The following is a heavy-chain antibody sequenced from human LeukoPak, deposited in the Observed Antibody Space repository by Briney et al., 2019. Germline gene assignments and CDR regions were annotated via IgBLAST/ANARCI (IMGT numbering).Heavy chain of an antibody. CDR1: GFTFSSYA. V-gene: IGHV3-23*01. Sequence: GGSLRLSCAASGFTFSSYAMSWVRQAPGKGLEWVSAISGSGGSTYYADSVKGRFTISRDNAKNSLYLQMNSLRAEDTAVYYCARGLAAAGTRTDDYWGQGTLVTVSS. CDR3: ARGLAAAGTRTDDY. J-gene: IGHJ4*02. CDR2: ISGSGGST. D-gene: IGHD6-13*01.